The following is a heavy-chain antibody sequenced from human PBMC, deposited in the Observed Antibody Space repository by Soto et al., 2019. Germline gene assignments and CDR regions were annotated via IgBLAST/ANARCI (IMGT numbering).Heavy chain of an antibody. J-gene: IGHJ6*03. V-gene: IGHV1-69*02. CDR2: IIPILGIA. CDR1: GGTFSSYT. CDR3: ASSLFDRAYYYYYMDV. Sequence: SVKVSCKASGGTFSSYTISWVRQAPGQGLEWMGRIIPILGIANYAQKFQGRVTITADKSTSTAYMELSSLRSEDTAVYYCASSLFDRAYYYYYMDVWGKGTTVTVSS.